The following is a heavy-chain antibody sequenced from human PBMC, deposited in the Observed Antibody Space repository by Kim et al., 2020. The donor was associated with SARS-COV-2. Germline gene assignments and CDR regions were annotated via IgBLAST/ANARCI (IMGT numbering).Heavy chain of an antibody. CDR1: GGSISSYY. D-gene: IGHD3-9*01. CDR3: AREEITISGTHAFDI. J-gene: IGHJ3*02. Sequence: SETLSLTCTVSGGSISSYYWSWIRQPAGKGLEWIGRIYTSGSTNYNPSLKSRVTMSVDTSKNQFSLKLSSVTAADTAVYYCAREEITISGTHAFDIWGQGTMVTVSS. CDR2: IYTSGST. V-gene: IGHV4-4*07.